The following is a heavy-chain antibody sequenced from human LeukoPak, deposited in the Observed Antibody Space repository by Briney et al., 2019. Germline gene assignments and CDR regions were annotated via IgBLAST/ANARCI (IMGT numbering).Heavy chain of an antibody. CDR1: GFTFRSYW. V-gene: IGHV3-7*01. Sequence: GGSLRLSCAASGFTFRSYWMSWVRQAPGKGLEWVANIKQDGSEKYYVDSVKGRFTISRDNAKNSLYLQMNSLRAEDTGVYYCARRRGYSYGYYYYYYMDVWGKGTTVTVSS. CDR2: IKQDGSEK. D-gene: IGHD5-18*01. J-gene: IGHJ6*03. CDR3: ARRRGYSYGYYYYYYMDV.